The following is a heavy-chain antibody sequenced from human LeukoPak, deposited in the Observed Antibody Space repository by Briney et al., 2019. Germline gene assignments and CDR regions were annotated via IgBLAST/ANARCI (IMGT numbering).Heavy chain of an antibody. CDR2: IDPASGIT. D-gene: IGHD3-16*01. V-gene: IGHV1-2*02. Sequence: ASVKASCKASGYIFSDYWIHWVRQAPGRGPECLGWIDPASGITNQPQKFQGRITVTRDTSASTVYMDLTGLTTDDTTLYYCARVGAPGGLRPYHYYYWGQGTLVTVSS. CDR1: GYIFSDYW. CDR3: ARVGAPGGLRPYHYYY. J-gene: IGHJ4*02.